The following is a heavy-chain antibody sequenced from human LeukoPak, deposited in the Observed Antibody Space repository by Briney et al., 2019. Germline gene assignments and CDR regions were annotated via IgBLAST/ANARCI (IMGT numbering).Heavy chain of an antibody. CDR2: IIPIFGTA. V-gene: IGHV1-69*13. J-gene: IGHJ5*02. D-gene: IGHD2-2*02. CDR1: GGTFISYA. Sequence: GASVKVSCKASGGTFISYAISWVRQAPGQGLEWMGGIIPIFGTANYAQKFQGRVTITADESTSTAYMELSSLRSEDTAVYYCARRAILLYRGWFDPWGQGTLVTVSS. CDR3: ARRAILLYRGWFDP.